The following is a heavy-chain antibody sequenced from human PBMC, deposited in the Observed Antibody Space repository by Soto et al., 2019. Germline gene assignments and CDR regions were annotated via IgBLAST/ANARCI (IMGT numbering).Heavy chain of an antibody. Sequence: PGGSLRLSCAASGFTFSSYAMHWVRQAPGKGLEYVSAISSNGGSTYYANSVKGRFTISRDNSKNTLYLQMGSLRAEDMAVYYCARDQFPISLVMALHRWRAFDIWGQGTMVTGSS. CDR1: GFTFSSYA. V-gene: IGHV3-64*01. D-gene: IGHD3-16*02. CDR3: ARDQFPISLVMALHRWRAFDI. J-gene: IGHJ3*02. CDR2: ISSNGGST.